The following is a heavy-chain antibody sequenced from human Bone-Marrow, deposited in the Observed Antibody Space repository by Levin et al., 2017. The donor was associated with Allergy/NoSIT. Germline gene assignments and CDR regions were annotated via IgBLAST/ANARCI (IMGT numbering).Heavy chain of an antibody. CDR2: IYTSGST. J-gene: IGHJ5*02. CDR1: GGSISSGSYY. CDR3: ARSGSLDS. V-gene: IGHV4-61*02. D-gene: IGHD6-13*01. Sequence: SCTVSGGSISSGSYYWSWIRQPAGKGLEWIGRIYTSGSTNYNPSLKSRVTISVDTSKNQFSLKLSSVTAADTAVYYCARSGSLDSWGQGTLVTVSS.